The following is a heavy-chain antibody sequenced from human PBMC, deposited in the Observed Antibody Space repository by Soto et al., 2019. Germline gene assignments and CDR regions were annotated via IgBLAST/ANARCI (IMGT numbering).Heavy chain of an antibody. Sequence: QVPLVQSGAEVKKPGSAVKVSCKTSGGTFREYAISWVRQAPGQGLEWLGGIIPIFGTINYVQNCQGRVTISENKSTCTDYMELRSLRSGDTAVYYCGRVYCTSTTCEDYYVVDVSGQGTTVTVSS. J-gene: IGHJ6*02. CDR2: IIPIFGTI. V-gene: IGHV1-69*06. CDR3: GRVYCTSTTCEDYYVVDV. CDR1: GGTFREYA. D-gene: IGHD2-2*01.